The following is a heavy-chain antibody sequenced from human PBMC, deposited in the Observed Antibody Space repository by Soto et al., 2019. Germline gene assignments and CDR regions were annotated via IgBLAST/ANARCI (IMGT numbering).Heavy chain of an antibody. D-gene: IGHD3-22*01. CDR2: ISGSGGST. J-gene: IGHJ4*02. Sequence: PGGSLRLFCAASGFTFSSYAMSWVRQAPGKGLEWVSAISGSGGSTYYADSVKGRFTISRDNSKNTLYLQMNSLRAEDTAVYYCAKCPLYDSSGYLDYWGQGTLVTVSS. CDR1: GFTFSSYA. V-gene: IGHV3-23*01. CDR3: AKCPLYDSSGYLDY.